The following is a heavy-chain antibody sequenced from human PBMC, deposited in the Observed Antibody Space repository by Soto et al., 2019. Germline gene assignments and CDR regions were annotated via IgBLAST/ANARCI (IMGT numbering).Heavy chain of an antibody. J-gene: IGHJ4*02. D-gene: IGHD4-17*01. CDR1: GGSISSGGYY. CDR3: ARWGFPLRPFDY. V-gene: IGHV4-31*03. Sequence: SETLSLTCTVSGGSISSGGYYWSWIRQHPGKGLEWIGYIYYSGSTYYNPSLKSRVTISVDTSKNQFSLKLSSVTAADTAAYYCARWGFPLRPFDYWGQGTLVTVSS. CDR2: IYYSGST.